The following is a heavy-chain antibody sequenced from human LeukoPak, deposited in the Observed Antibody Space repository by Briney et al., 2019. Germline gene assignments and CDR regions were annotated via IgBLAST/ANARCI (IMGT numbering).Heavy chain of an antibody. D-gene: IGHD3-10*01. CDR3: ARAGSNWHYVY. J-gene: IGHJ4*02. V-gene: IGHV3-7*01. CDR2: IKQDGSER. Sequence: GRSLRLSCAASGFTFSGFWMSWVRQTPRKGLEWVANIKQDGSERYYVDSVKGRFTISRDNAKNSLSLQMNSLRVEDTAVYYCARAGSNWHYVYWGQGTLVTVSS. CDR1: GFTFSGFW.